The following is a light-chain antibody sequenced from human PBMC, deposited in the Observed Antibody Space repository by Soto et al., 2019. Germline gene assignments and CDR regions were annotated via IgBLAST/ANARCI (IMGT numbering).Light chain of an antibody. CDR2: EVS. V-gene: IGLV2-14*01. CDR1: SRDVGGYNY. J-gene: IGLJ1*01. CDR3: SSFTNTITRYA. Sequence: QSALTQPASVSGSPGQSITISCTGTSRDVGGYNYVSWFQHHPGKAPKLIIYEVSYRPSGVSNRFSGSKSGDTASLTISGLQAEDEADYYCSSFTNTITRYAFGTGTKLTVL.